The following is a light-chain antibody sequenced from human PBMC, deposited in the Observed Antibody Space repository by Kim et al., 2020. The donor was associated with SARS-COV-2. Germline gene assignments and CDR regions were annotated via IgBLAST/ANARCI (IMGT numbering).Light chain of an antibody. Sequence: SVGDRVTSTCQESQDISNYLNWYQQKPGKAPKLLIYDASNLETGVPSRFSGSGSGTDFTFTISSLQPEDIATYYWQQYDNLPRLTFGGGTKVDIK. J-gene: IGKJ4*01. CDR1: QDISNY. V-gene: IGKV1-33*01. CDR2: DAS. CDR3: QQYDNLPRLT.